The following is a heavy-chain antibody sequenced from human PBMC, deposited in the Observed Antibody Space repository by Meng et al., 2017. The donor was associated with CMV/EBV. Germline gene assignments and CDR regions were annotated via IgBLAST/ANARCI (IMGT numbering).Heavy chain of an antibody. CDR1: GFTFSSYW. CDR3: ASLGSSSTFDI. Sequence: GGSLRLSCAASGFTFSSYWMNWVRQAPGKGLVWVSGINSDGNSTRYVDSVQGRFSISRDNAKNTLFLQMNSLSDDDTSVYYCASLGSSSTFDIWGQGTMVTVSS. J-gene: IGHJ3*02. D-gene: IGHD6-6*01. V-gene: IGHV3-74*01. CDR2: INSDGNST.